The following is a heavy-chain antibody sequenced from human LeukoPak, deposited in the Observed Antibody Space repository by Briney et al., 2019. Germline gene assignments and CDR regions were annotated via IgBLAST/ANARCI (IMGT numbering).Heavy chain of an antibody. CDR3: ARGSITIFGVVIIKADNWFDP. D-gene: IGHD3-3*01. CDR2: INPSGGST. V-gene: IGHV1-46*03. Sequence: GASVKVSCKASGYTFTSYYMHWVRQAPGQGHEWMGIINPSGGSTSYAQKFQGRVTMTRDTSTSTVYMELSSLRSEDTAVYYCARGSITIFGVVIIKADNWFDPWGQGTLVTVSS. J-gene: IGHJ5*02. CDR1: GYTFTSYY.